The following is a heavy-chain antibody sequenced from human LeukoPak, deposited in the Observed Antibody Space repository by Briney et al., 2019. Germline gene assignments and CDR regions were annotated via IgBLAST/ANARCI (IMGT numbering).Heavy chain of an antibody. D-gene: IGHD4-17*01. CDR3: TTDLGDYGDYIRC. CDR2: IKEDGSEK. V-gene: IGHV3-7*03. Sequence: QPGGSLRLSCAASGFTFRSSWMSWVRQAPGKGLEWVANIKEDGSEKYYLDSVKGRFTVSRDNAKNTLYLQMNSLKAEDAAVYYCTTDLGDYGDYIRCWGQGTLVTVSS. CDR1: GFTFRSSW. J-gene: IGHJ4*02.